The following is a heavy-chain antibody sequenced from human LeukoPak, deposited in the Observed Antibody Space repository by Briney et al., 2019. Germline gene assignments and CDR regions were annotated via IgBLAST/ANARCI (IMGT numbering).Heavy chain of an antibody. CDR1: GFTFSSYW. CDR2: IKQDGSEK. D-gene: IGHD6-13*01. Sequence: PGGSLRLSCAASGFTFSSYWMSWVRQAPGKGLEWVANIKQDGSEKYYVDSVKGRFTISRDNAKNSLYLQMNSLRAEDTAVYYCARVHSSSWYYFDYWGQGTLATVSS. J-gene: IGHJ4*02. V-gene: IGHV3-7*01. CDR3: ARVHSSSWYYFDY.